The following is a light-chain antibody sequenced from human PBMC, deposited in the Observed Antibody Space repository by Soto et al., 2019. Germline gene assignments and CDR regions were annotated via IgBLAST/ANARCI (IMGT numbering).Light chain of an antibody. V-gene: IGKV1-39*01. CDR1: QSISNY. CDR2: AAS. Sequence: DIQMPQSPSSLSASVGDRVTITCRASQSISNYLSWYQQIPGKAPKLLIYAASTLRSGVSSRFSGSGSGTEFTLTISSLQPEDFATYYCQQSYSTPWTFGQGTKVEIK. J-gene: IGKJ1*01. CDR3: QQSYSTPWT.